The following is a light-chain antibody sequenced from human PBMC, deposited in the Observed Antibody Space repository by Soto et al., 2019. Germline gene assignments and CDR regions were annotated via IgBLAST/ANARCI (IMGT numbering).Light chain of an antibody. Sequence: EIVLTQSPGTLSLSPGQRATLSCRASQSLSSSFLAWYQQKPGQAPRLLIYGASTRATGIPDRFSGSGSGTDFTLTISRLEPEDFAVFFCQQYGTSEIIFGQGTRLEIK. CDR2: GAS. CDR3: QQYGTSEII. CDR1: QSLSSSF. V-gene: IGKV3-20*01. J-gene: IGKJ5*01.